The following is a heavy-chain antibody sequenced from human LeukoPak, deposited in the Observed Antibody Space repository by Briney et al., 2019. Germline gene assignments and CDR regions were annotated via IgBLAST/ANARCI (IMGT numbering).Heavy chain of an antibody. Sequence: SETLSLTCTVSGGSITSGSFYWGWIRQPPGKGLEWIASVYSSGNTYYKPSLQSRLTISLDTSKNQFSLKVSSVTAADTAVYYCARAGTYDSLISWGQGTLVTVSS. V-gene: IGHV4-39*07. CDR2: VYSSGNT. J-gene: IGHJ5*02. CDR3: ARAGTYDSLIS. CDR1: GGSITSGSFY. D-gene: IGHD3-22*01.